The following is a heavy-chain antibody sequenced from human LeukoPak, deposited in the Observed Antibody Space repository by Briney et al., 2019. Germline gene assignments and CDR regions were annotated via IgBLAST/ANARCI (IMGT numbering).Heavy chain of an antibody. CDR3: ARLVQQWLVDY. J-gene: IGHJ4*02. V-gene: IGHV4-59*08. CDR2: IYYSSTT. D-gene: IGHD6-19*01. Sequence: SETLSLTCTVSGGSISSYYWSWIRQPPGKGVEGIGYIYYSSTTNYSPSLKTRVTISVHTSKNQFSLKLSSVTAADTAVYYCARLVQQWLVDYWGQGTLVTVSS. CDR1: GGSISSYY.